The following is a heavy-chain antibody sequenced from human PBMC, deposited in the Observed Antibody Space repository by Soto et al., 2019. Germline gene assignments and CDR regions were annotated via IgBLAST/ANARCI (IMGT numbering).Heavy chain of an antibody. CDR1: GFTFSSYS. V-gene: IGHV3-48*01. CDR2: ISSGSTTI. Sequence: EVQLVESGGGLVQPGGSLRLSCAASGFTFSSYSMNWVRQAPGKGLEWVSYISSGSTTIYYADSVKGRFTISRDSAKNSLYLQMNSLRAADTAVYYCARDRNYGDYPPYYYYMDVWGEGTTVTVSS. J-gene: IGHJ6*03. D-gene: IGHD4-17*01. CDR3: ARDRNYGDYPPYYYYMDV.